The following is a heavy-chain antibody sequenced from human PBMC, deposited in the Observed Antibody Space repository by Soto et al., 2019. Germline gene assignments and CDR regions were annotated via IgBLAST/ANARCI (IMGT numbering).Heavy chain of an antibody. CDR2: MNPNSGNT. CDR3: ARADYSKYYYYMDV. CDR1: GYTFTSYD. D-gene: IGHD4-4*01. Sequence: QVQLVQSGAEVKKPGASVKVSCKASGYTFTSYDINWVRQATGQGLEWMGWMNPNSGNTGYEQKFQGRVTMPRNTSISTAYMELSSLRSEDTAVYYCARADYSKYYYYMDVWGKGTTVTVSS. J-gene: IGHJ6*03. V-gene: IGHV1-8*01.